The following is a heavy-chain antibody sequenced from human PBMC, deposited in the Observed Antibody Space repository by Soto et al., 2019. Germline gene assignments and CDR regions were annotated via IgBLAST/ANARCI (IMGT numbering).Heavy chain of an antibody. CDR3: ANRLPGYSRYESSYGMDV. D-gene: IGHD5-12*01. V-gene: IGHV1-69*13. CDR2: IIPIFGTA. Sequence: SVKVSCKASGGTFSSYAISWVRQAPGQGLEWMGGIIPIFGTANYAQKFQGRVTITADESTSTAYMELSSLRSEDTAVYYCANRLPGYSRYESSYGMDVWGQGTTVTVSS. CDR1: GGTFSSYA. J-gene: IGHJ6*02.